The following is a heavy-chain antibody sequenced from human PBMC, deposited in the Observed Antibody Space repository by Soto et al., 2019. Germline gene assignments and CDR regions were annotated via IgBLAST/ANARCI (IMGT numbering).Heavy chain of an antibody. CDR1: GDSIRRYY. Sequence: PSETLSLTCTVSGDSIRRYYWSWIRQPPGKGPEWIGDIFYSGSTKYNPSLKSRVTISVDTSKNQFSLKLSSVTAADTAVYYCARCVEVPAAVYYYYMDVWGKGTTVTVSS. J-gene: IGHJ6*03. D-gene: IGHD2-2*01. CDR2: IFYSGST. V-gene: IGHV4-59*12. CDR3: ARCVEVPAAVYYYYMDV.